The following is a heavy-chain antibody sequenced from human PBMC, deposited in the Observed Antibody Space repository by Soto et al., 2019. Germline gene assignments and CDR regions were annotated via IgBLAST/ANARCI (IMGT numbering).Heavy chain of an antibody. V-gene: IGHV1-18*01. Sequence: ASVKVSCKASGYTFTSYGISWVRQAPGQGLEWMGWISAYNGNTNYAQKLQGRVTMTTDTSTSTAYMELRSLRSDDTAVYYCARDRYLTYYDFLSGSPDYYYYMDVWGKGTTVTVSS. CDR3: ARDRYLTYYDFLSGSPDYYYYMDV. J-gene: IGHJ6*03. CDR2: ISAYNGNT. CDR1: GYTFTSYG. D-gene: IGHD3-3*01.